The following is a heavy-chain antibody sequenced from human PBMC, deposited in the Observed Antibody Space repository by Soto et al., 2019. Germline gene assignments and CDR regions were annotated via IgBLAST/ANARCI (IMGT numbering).Heavy chain of an antibody. CDR3: ARELDVPSGSFDH. CDR2: IDGSGTVI. CDR1: GFSFTSYE. V-gene: IGHV3-48*03. Sequence: VQLVESGGNWVQPGGSLRLSCAYSGFSFTSYEMNWVRQAPGKGLEWISYIDGSGTVIYYAESVKGRFTISRDNAKNSLFLQMNSLRAEDTAIYYCARELDVPSGSFDHWGQGTLVTVSS. D-gene: IGHD1-1*01. J-gene: IGHJ4*02.